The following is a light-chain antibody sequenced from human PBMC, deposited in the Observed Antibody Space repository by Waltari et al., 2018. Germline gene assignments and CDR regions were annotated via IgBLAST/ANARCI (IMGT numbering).Light chain of an antibody. V-gene: IGLV7-46*01. CDR2: DTN. CDR1: TGDVTSDHY. Sequence: QAVVTQEPSLTVSPGGTVTLTCGSSTGDVTSDHYPYWSQQKPGQAPRTLIYDTNNQHPWTPGRFSGSLLGGKAALTLSGAQPEDEAEYYCSVAYSGVFVFGTGTKVTVL. CDR3: SVAYSGVFV. J-gene: IGLJ1*01.